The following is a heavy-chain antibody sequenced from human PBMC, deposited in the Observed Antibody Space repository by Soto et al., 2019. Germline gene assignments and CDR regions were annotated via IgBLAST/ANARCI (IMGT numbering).Heavy chain of an antibody. Sequence: PSETLSLTCTVSGGSISSSSYYWGWIRQPPGKGLEWIGSIYYSGSTYYNASLKSRVTISVDTSKKQFSLKLNSVTAADTAVYYFARQSYYLPETLPYFASWGQGTLVPVSP. D-gene: IGHD3-10*02. CDR3: ARQSYYLPETLPYFAS. CDR2: IYYSGST. V-gene: IGHV4-39*01. CDR1: GGSISSSSYY. J-gene: IGHJ4*02.